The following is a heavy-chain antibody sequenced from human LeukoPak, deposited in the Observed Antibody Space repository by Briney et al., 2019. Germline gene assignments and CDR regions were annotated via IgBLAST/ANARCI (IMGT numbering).Heavy chain of an antibody. V-gene: IGHV3-7*01. Sequence: GGSLRLSCAASGFTFSSYWMSWVRQAPGKGLVWVANVKQDGSERYYVGSVRGRFTISRDNAKNSLYLQMNSLRAEDTAVYYCAREGAYYLDSWGQGALVAVSS. CDR3: AREGAYYLDS. CDR2: VKQDGSER. CDR1: GFTFSSYW. J-gene: IGHJ4*02. D-gene: IGHD4/OR15-4a*01.